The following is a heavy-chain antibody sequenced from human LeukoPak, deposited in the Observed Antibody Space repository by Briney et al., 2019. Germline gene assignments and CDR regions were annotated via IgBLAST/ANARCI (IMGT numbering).Heavy chain of an antibody. J-gene: IGHJ3*02. CDR2: IDPNTGDT. V-gene: IGHV1-2*02. D-gene: IGHD4/OR15-4a*01. CDR1: GYTFTGYY. CDR3: ARGRTMDGSTPPFEI. Sequence: ASVKVSCKASGYTFTGYYMHWVRQAPGQGLEWMGWIDPNTGDTNYSQDIQGRATMTRDTSIDTAYMEFTSLGSDDTAVDYCARGRTMDGSTPPFEIWGQGTMVTVSS.